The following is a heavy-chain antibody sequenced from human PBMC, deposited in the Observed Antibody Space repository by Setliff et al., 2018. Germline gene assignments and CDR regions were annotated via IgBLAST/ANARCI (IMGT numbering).Heavy chain of an antibody. J-gene: IGHJ4*02. CDR3: AGENYYVSSGYYYGVDY. CDR1: GFTFSSLW. D-gene: IGHD3-22*01. CDR2: INQGGGAQ. V-gene: IGHV3-7*03. Sequence: PGGSLRLSCTASGFTFSSLWMSWARQAPGKGLEWVANINQGGGAQFYVDSVQGRFTISRDNAKNSLYLQMNSLRAEDTAVYYCAGENYYVSSGYYYGVDYWGQGTLVTVSS.